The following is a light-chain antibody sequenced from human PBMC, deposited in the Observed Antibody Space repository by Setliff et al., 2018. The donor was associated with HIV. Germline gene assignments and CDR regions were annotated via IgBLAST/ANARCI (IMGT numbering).Light chain of an antibody. CDR3: SSYKTGNTLV. CDR1: SSDIGVSKY. Sequence: QSVLTQPASVSGSPGQSITTACTGTSSDIGVSKYVSWYQQHPGRAPKLMIFEVINRPSGVSDRFSGSKSGNTASLTISGLQAGDEADYYCSSYKTGNTLVFGGGTKVTVL. J-gene: IGLJ3*02. V-gene: IGLV2-14*01. CDR2: EVI.